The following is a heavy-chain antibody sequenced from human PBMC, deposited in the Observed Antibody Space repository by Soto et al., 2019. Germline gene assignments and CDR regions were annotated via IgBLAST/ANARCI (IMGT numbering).Heavy chain of an antibody. Sequence: GGSLRLSCVASRFAFSTYWMSWVRQAPGKGLEWVANIKEDGSEKYYVDSVKGRFTISRDNAKNSLYLQMNSLRVEDTAVYYCARDPASKDKWTDHYYHQGMDVWGQGTTATV. J-gene: IGHJ6*02. CDR1: RFAFSTYW. D-gene: IGHD2-2*01. CDR3: ARDPASKDKWTDHYYHQGMDV. V-gene: IGHV3-7*01. CDR2: IKEDGSEK.